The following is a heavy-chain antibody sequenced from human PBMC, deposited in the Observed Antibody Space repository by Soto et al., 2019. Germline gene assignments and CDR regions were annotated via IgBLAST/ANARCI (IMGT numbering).Heavy chain of an antibody. CDR2: IYHSGST. J-gene: IGHJ6*02. V-gene: IGHV4-4*02. CDR1: GGSISSSNW. D-gene: IGHD3-10*01. CDR3: ALITMVRGVKNGMDV. Sequence: QVQLQESGPGLVKPSGTLSLTCAVSGGSISSSNWWSWVRQPPGKGLEWIGEIYHSGSTNYNPSLKRRVTISVDKSKNQFSLKLSSVTAANTAVYYCALITMVRGVKNGMDVWGQGTTVTVSS.